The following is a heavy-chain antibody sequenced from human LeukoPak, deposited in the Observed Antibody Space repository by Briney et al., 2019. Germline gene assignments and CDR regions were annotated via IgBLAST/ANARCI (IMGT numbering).Heavy chain of an antibody. V-gene: IGHV3-23*01. CDR1: GFIFSNYA. Sequence: PGGSLRLSCAASGFIFSNYAMSWVRQVPGRGLEWVSTISSRGDSTYVADSVKGRLTISGDNSKNSLHLQMNTVRAEDTAVYYCVKGPRPDITVAHTVENWGQGTLVTVSS. CDR3: VKGPRPDITVAHTVEN. J-gene: IGHJ4*02. D-gene: IGHD6-19*01. CDR2: ISSRGDST.